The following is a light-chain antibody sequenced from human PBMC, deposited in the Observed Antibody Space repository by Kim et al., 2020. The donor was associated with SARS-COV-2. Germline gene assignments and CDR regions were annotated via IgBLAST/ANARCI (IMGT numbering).Light chain of an antibody. J-gene: IGLJ2*01. CDR3: QSYDGNNVV. Sequence: NFMLTQPHSVSESPGKTVTISCTRSSGSIASTYIHWYQQRPGSAPSAVVSETNQRPSSLVTNRFSGSIDTSSNSASLIIFGLKAEDEADYYCQSYDGNNVVFGGGTQLTVL. CDR1: SGSIASTY. V-gene: IGLV6-57*04. CDR2: ETN.